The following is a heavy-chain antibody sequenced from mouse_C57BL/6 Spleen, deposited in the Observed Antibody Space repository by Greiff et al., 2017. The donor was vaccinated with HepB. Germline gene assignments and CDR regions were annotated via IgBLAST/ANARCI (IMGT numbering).Heavy chain of an antibody. D-gene: IGHD2-10*01. CDR3: ARRTYYGNHY. J-gene: IGHJ2*01. CDR2: IYPSDSET. Sequence: QVQLKESGAELVRPGSSVKLSCKASGYTFTSYWMDWVKQRPGQGLEWIGNIYPSDSETHYNQKFKDKATLTVDKSSSTAYMQLSSLTSEDSAVYYCARRTYYGNHYWGQGTTLTVSS. V-gene: IGHV1-61*01. CDR1: GYTFTSYW.